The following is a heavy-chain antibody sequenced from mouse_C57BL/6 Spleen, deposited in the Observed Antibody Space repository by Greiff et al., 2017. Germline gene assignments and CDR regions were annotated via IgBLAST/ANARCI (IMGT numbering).Heavy chain of an antibody. CDR1: GYTFTSYW. CDR2: IHPNSGST. V-gene: IGHV1-64*01. Sequence: QVQLQQPGAELVKPGASVKLSCKASGYTFTSYWMHWVKQRPGQGLEWIGMIHPNSGSTNYNEKFKSKATLTVDKSSSTAYMQLSSLTSEDSAVYYCARPVCCSSPYWDFDVWGTGTTVTVSS. D-gene: IGHD1-1*01. CDR3: ARPVCCSSPYWDFDV. J-gene: IGHJ1*03.